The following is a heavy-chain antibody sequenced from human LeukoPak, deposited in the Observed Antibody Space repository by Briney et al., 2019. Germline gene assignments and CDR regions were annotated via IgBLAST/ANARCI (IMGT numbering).Heavy chain of an antibody. CDR1: GYTFTAYY. D-gene: IGHD5-18*01. CDR2: INPNTGDT. CDR3: ARSADGYTCGHFDF. Sequence: GASVKVSCKASGYTFTAYYMHWVRQAPGQGLEWMGWINPNTGDTNYAQNFQGRVTMNRDTSISTAYMELSSLRSYDTAVYYCARSADGYTCGHFDFWGQGTLVTASS. J-gene: IGHJ4*02. V-gene: IGHV1-2*02.